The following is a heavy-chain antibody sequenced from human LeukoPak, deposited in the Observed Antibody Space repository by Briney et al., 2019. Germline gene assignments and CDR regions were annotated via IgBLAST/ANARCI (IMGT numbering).Heavy chain of an antibody. Sequence: ASVKVSCKASGYTFTSYGISWVRQAPGQGLEWVGRISADNGNTNYAQKLQGRVTMTTDTSTSTVYMELRSLGSDDTAVYYCARDQYSGSYWSYWGQGTLVTVSS. CDR1: GYTFTSYG. CDR3: ARDQYSGSYWSY. D-gene: IGHD1-26*01. J-gene: IGHJ4*02. CDR2: ISADNGNT. V-gene: IGHV1-18*01.